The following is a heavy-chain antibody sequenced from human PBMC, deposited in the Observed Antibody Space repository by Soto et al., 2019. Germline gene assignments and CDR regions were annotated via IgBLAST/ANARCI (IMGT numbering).Heavy chain of an antibody. CDR1: GYTFTCYY. Sequence: ASVKVSCKASGYTFTCYYMHWVRQAPGQGLEWMGWINPNSGGTNYAQKFQGWVTMTRDTSISTAYMELSRLRSDDTAVYYCARAMYYDFWSSYYYMDVWGKGTTVTV. J-gene: IGHJ6*03. V-gene: IGHV1-2*04. CDR3: ARAMYYDFWSSYYYMDV. D-gene: IGHD3-3*01. CDR2: INPNSGGT.